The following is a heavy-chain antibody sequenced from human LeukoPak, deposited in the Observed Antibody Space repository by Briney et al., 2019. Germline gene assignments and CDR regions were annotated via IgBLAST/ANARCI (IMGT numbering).Heavy chain of an antibody. J-gene: IGHJ4*02. CDR2: ISYSGST. V-gene: IGHV4-39*07. CDR1: GDSFSRRSSY. D-gene: IGHD2-2*01. CDR3: ARAAYCSSTNCYGFDY. Sequence: SETLSLTCTASGDSFSRRSSYWGWLRQPPGKGLEWIGTISYSGSTYYNPSLKSRVTFSVDTSKKQFSLKLTSVTAADTAVYYCARAAYCSSTNCYGFDYWGQGTLVTVSS.